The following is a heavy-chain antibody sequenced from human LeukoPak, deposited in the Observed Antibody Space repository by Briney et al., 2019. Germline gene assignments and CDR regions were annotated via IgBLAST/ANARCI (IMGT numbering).Heavy chain of an antibody. V-gene: IGHV3-30-3*01. CDR1: GFTFSSYA. D-gene: IGHD2-2*01. CDR2: ISYDGSNK. CDR3: ARDPRVVVVPAASRYYYYMDV. Sequence: GGSLRLSCAASGFTFSSYAMSWVRQAPGKGLEWVAVISYDGSNKYYADSVKGRFTISRDNSKNTLYLQMNSLRAEDTAVYYCARDPRVVVVPAASRYYYYMDVWGKGTTVTVSS. J-gene: IGHJ6*03.